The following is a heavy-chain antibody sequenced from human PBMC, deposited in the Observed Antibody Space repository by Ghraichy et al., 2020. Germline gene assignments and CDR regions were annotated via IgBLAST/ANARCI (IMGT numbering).Heavy chain of an antibody. CDR1: GGSIGTYS. CDR2: IDYSGNT. J-gene: IGHJ2*01. V-gene: IGHV4-59*01. D-gene: IGHD1-20*01. Sequence: SETLSLTCTVSGGSIGTYSWNWIRQPPGKGLEWIGYIDYSGNTNYNPSLNRRAIMSVDTPKSQFSLKLSSVTAADTAMYYCARDNNWVSDRYFDLWGRGTLVTVSS. CDR3: ARDNNWVSDRYFDL.